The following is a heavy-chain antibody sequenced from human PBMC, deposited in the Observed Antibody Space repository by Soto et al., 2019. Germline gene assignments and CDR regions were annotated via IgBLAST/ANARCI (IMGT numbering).Heavy chain of an antibody. J-gene: IGHJ6*02. D-gene: IGHD6-13*01. CDR2: INAGNGNT. CDR1: GYTFTSYA. V-gene: IGHV1-3*01. CDR3: ARVAAAGKLYYYYGMDV. Sequence: QVQLVQSGAEVKKPGASVKVPCKASGYTFTSYAMHWVRQAPGQRLEWMGWINAGNGNTKYSQKFQGRVTITRDTSASTAYMELSSLRSEDTAVYYCARVAAAGKLYYYYGMDVWGQGPRSPSP.